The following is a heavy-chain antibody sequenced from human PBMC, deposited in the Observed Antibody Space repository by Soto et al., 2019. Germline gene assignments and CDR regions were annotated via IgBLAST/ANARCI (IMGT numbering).Heavy chain of an antibody. CDR2: INHSGST. CDR1: GGSFSGYY. Sequence: QVQLQQWGAGLLKPSETLSLTCAVYGGSFSGYYWSWIRQPPGKGLEWIGEINHSGSTNYNPSRKSRVTISVDTSKNQFSLKLSSVTAADTVLYYCARDGRLYSSSSGWYFDLWGRGTLVTVSS. V-gene: IGHV4-34*01. D-gene: IGHD6-6*01. CDR3: ARDGRLYSSSSGWYFDL. J-gene: IGHJ2*01.